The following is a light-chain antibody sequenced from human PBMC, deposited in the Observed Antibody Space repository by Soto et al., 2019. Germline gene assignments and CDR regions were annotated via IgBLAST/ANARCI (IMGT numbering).Light chain of an antibody. CDR2: EVT. CDR3: AACDDSLSGMV. V-gene: IGLV2-8*01. J-gene: IGLJ2*01. CDR1: SSDVGGYNY. Sequence: QSALTQPPSASGSPGQSVTISCTGTSSDVGGYNYVSWYQQYPGRAPKLMIYEVTKRPSGVPDRFSGSKSGNTASLAISGLQSEDEADYYCAACDDSLSGMVFGGGTKVTVL.